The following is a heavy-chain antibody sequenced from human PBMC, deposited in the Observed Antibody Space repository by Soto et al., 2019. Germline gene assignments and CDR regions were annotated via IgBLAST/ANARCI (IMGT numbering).Heavy chain of an antibody. V-gene: IGHV1-69*13. J-gene: IGHJ5*02. D-gene: IGHD3-22*01. Sequence: SVKVSCKASGGTFSSYAISWVRQAPGQGLEWMGGIIPIFGTANYAQKFQGRVTITADESTSTAYMELSSLRSEDTAVYYCARVRPYYYVSSGKGNWFDRWGQGPLGT. CDR1: GGTFSSYA. CDR2: IIPIFGTA. CDR3: ARVRPYYYVSSGKGNWFDR.